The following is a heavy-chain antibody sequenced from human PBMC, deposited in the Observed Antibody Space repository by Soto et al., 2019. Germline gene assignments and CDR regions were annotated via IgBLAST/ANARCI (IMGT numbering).Heavy chain of an antibody. Sequence: QVQLVESGGGVVQPGRSLRLSCAASEFTFSNFGMHWVRQAPGKGLEWVAVIYYDGSNEYYGDYVKGRFTISRDNSKNTLYLQMNSLRAEDTAVYYCARVDVVVAADAFDIWGQGTMVTVSS. V-gene: IGHV3-33*01. CDR3: ARVDVVVAADAFDI. J-gene: IGHJ3*02. D-gene: IGHD2-15*01. CDR2: IYYDGSNE. CDR1: EFTFSNFG.